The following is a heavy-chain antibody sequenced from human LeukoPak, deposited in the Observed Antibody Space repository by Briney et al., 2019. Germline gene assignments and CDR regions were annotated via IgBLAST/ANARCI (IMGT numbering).Heavy chain of an antibody. CDR1: GFTFSSYS. CDR2: ISSSSSYI. V-gene: IGHV3-21*01. D-gene: IGHD4/OR15-4a*01. J-gene: IGHJ4*02. Sequence: GGSLRLSCAASGFTFSSYSMNWVRQAPGKGLEWVSSISSSSSYIYYADSVKGRFTISRDNAKNSLYLRMNSLRAEDTAVYYCASLVTMGVYFDYWGQGTLVTVSS. CDR3: ASLVTMGVYFDY.